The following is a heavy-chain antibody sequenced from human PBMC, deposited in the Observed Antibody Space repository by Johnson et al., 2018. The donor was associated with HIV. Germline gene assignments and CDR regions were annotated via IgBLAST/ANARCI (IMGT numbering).Heavy chain of an antibody. CDR3: ARTPRPYYYDSSDGAFDI. V-gene: IGHV3-30*02. CDR2: IRYDGSNK. J-gene: IGHJ3*02. D-gene: IGHD3-22*01. CDR1: GFTFSSYG. Sequence: QVQLVESGGGLVQPGGSLRLSCAASGFTFSSYGMHWVRQAPGKGLEWVAFIRYDGSNKYYADSVKGRFTISRDNSKNTLSLHMNSLRAEDTAVFYCARTPRPYYYDSSDGAFDIWGQGTMVTVSS.